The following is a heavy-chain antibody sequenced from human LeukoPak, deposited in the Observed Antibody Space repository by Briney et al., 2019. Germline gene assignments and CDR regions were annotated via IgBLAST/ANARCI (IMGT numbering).Heavy chain of an antibody. CDR1: GYTFTTYG. D-gene: IGHD2-15*01. Sequence: ASVKVSCKASGYTFTTYGISWVRQAPGQRLEWMGWISAYNGNANYAQKLRGRVTMTTDTSTSTAYMELRSLRSDDTAVYYCARDSLDCSGGSSYSREYFQDWGQGTLVTVSS. V-gene: IGHV1-18*01. J-gene: IGHJ1*01. CDR2: ISAYNGNA. CDR3: ARDSLDCSGGSSYSREYFQD.